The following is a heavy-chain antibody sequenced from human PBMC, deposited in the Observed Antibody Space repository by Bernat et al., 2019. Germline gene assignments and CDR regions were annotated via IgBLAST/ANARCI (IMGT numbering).Heavy chain of an antibody. Sequence: QVQLQESGPGLVKPSQTLSLTCTVSGGSISSGDYYWSWIRQPPGKGLEWIGYIYYSGSTYYNPSLKSRVTISVDTSKNQFSLKLSSVTAADTAVYYCARAGSNYYGTNDAFDIWGQGTMVTDSS. J-gene: IGHJ3*02. CDR2: IYYSGST. CDR1: GGSISSGDYY. D-gene: IGHD3-10*01. CDR3: ARAGSNYYGTNDAFDI. V-gene: IGHV4-30-4*01.